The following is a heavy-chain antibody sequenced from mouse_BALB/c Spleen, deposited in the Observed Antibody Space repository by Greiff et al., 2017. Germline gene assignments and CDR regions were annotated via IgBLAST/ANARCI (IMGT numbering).Heavy chain of an antibody. V-gene: IGHV5-9-4*01. CDR1: GFTFSSYA. Sequence: EVMLVESGGGLVKPGGSLKLSCAASGFTFSSYAMSWVRQSPEKRLEWVAEISSGGSYTYYPDTVTGRFTISRDNAKNTLYLEMSSLRSEDTAMYYCARTYYRYDAGFAYWGQGTLVTVAA. D-gene: IGHD2-14*01. CDR3: ARTYYRYDAGFAY. CDR2: ISSGGSYT. J-gene: IGHJ3*01.